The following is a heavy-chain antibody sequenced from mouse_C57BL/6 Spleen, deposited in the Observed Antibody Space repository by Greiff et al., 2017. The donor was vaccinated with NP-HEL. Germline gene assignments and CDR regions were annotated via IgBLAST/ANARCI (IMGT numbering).Heavy chain of an antibody. V-gene: IGHV1-52*01. CDR2: IDPSDSET. J-gene: IGHJ2*01. CDR1: GYTFTSYW. CDR3: AREEGYYFDY. Sequence: QVQLQQPGAELVRPGSSVKLSCKASGYTFTSYWMHWVKQRPIQGLEWIGNIDPSDSETHYNQKFKDKATLTVDKSSSTAYMQLRSLTSEDSAVYYCAREEGYYFDYWGQGTTLTVSS.